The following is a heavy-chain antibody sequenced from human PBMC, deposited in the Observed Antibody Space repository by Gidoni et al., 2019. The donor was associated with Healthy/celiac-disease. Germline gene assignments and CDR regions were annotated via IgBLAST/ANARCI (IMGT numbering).Heavy chain of an antibody. J-gene: IGHJ3*02. V-gene: IGHV3-21*01. D-gene: IGHD3-22*01. Sequence: EVQLVESGGGLVKSGGSLRLSCAASAFTFSSYSMKWVRQAPGKGLECVSSISSSSSYIYYADSVKGRFTISRDNAKNSLYLQMNSLRAEDTAVYYCASDADYYDSSGYYSVNAFDIWGQGTMVTVSS. CDR2: ISSSSSYI. CDR1: AFTFSSYS. CDR3: ASDADYYDSSGYYSVNAFDI.